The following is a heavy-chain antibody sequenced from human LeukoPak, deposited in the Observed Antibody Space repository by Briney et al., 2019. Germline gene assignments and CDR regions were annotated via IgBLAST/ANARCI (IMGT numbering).Heavy chain of an antibody. D-gene: IGHD2-2*01. CDR2: IYYSGST. CDR3: ARTAGSTNYAMDV. J-gene: IGHJ6*02. CDR1: GDSISTYY. V-gene: IGHV4-59*01. Sequence: PSETLSLTCTVSGDSISTYYWSWIRQPPGKGLEWIAYIYYSGSTNYNPSLKSRVTISVDTPKNQFSLKLSSVTAADTAVYYCARTAGSTNYAMDVWGQGTTVTVSS.